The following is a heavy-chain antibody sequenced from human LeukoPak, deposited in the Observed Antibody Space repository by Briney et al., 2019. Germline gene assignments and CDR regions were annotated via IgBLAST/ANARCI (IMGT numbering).Heavy chain of an antibody. J-gene: IGHJ4*02. V-gene: IGHV1-2*02. D-gene: IGHD2-8*01. CDR2: IHPNSGGT. Sequence: ASVKVSCKASGYTFTDFYIHWVRQAPGQGLEWMGWIHPNSGGTNYAQKFQGRVTMTRDTSISTAYIELSRLRADDTAVYYCARVAVLMLYGSSFYYFDYWGQGALVTVSS. CDR3: ARVAVLMLYGSSFYYFDY. CDR1: GYTFTDFY.